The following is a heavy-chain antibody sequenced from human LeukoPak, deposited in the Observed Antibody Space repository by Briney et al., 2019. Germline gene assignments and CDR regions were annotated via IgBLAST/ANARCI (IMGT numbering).Heavy chain of an antibody. CDR1: GDSISSISYY. CDR2: IYYSGYT. V-gene: IGHV4-39*07. J-gene: IGHJ3*01. D-gene: IGHD3-10*01. Sequence: SETLSLTCTASGDSISSISYYWDWIRQPPGKGLEWIGNIYYSGYTYYNPSLKSRVTISVDTSKNQFSLKVNSVTAADTAVYYCAREANYYGSGIPLIDLWGQGTMVTVAS. CDR3: AREANYYGSGIPLIDL.